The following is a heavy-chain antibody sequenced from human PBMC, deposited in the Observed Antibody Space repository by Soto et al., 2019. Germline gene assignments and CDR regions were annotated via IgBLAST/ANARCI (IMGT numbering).Heavy chain of an antibody. Sequence: GGSLRLSCAASGFIFSNYAMRWVRQAPGKGPERVSSISGSGVNTFYADSVKGRFTISRDNTKNKLYLQMNSLRAEYTALYYCAKGSLTPGYWGQGTLVTVSS. CDR1: GFIFSNYA. J-gene: IGHJ4*02. CDR2: ISGSGVNT. V-gene: IGHV3-23*01. CDR3: AKGSLTPGY.